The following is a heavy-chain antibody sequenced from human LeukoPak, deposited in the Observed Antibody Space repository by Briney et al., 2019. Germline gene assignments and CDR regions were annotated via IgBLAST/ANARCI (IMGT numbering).Heavy chain of an antibody. J-gene: IGHJ4*02. Sequence: GGSLRLSCEASEFTFSNHWMSWVCQAPGKGLEWVSVIYSGGSTYYADSVKGRFTISRDNAKNSLYLQMNSLRAEDTALYYCAKEATVTTVVYWGQGTLVTVSS. D-gene: IGHD4-17*01. CDR1: EFTFSNHW. V-gene: IGHV3-53*01. CDR3: AKEATVTTVVY. CDR2: IYSGGST.